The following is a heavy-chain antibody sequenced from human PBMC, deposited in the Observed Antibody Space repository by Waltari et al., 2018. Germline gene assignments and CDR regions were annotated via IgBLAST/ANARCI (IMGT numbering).Heavy chain of an antibody. CDR3: ARDPGGNTFGGVIVFLGDY. CDR2: INPNSGGT. Sequence: QVQLVQSGAEVKKPGASVKVSCKASGYTFTGYYMHWVRQAPGQGLEWMGRINPNSGGTNYAQKVQGRVTMTRDTSISTAYMELSRLRSDDTAVYYCARDPGGNTFGGVIVFLGDYWGQGTLVTVSS. V-gene: IGHV1-2*06. CDR1: GYTFTGYY. J-gene: IGHJ4*02. D-gene: IGHD3-16*02.